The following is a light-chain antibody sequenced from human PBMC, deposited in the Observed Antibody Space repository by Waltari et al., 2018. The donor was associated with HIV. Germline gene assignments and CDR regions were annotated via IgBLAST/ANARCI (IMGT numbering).Light chain of an antibody. CDR1: DLHGYDY. CDR2: EVT. CDR3: TSYISGTTPV. V-gene: IGLV2-14*01. Sequence: QSALTQPASVSGSPGQSISIPCDLHGYDYVSWYHRPPGKAPKVIIYEVTNRPSGLSNRFSGSKSGNTATLTISGLQPEDEADYFCTSYISGTTPVFGRGTRVTVL. J-gene: IGLJ2*01.